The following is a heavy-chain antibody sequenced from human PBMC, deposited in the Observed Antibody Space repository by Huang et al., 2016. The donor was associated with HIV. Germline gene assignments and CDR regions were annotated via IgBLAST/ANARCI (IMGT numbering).Heavy chain of an antibody. V-gene: IGHV3-48*04. CDR1: GFTFGDFN. D-gene: IGHD2-15*01. J-gene: IGHJ4*02. CDR2: ISSSSNSK. CDR3: ARESCSGGTCYLFDF. Sequence: EVQLVESGGGLVQPGTSLRLSCAASGFTFGDFNMNWVRQAPGKWLEWISYISSSSNSKRDADSVKGRFTISRDNARNSLYLQLKSLRVEDTAVYYCARESCSGGTCYLFDFWGQGVLVTVSS.